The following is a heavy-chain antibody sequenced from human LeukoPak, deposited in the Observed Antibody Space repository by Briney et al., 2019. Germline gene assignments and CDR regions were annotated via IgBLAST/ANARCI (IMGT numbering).Heavy chain of an antibody. V-gene: IGHV1-69*13. Sequence: ASVKVSCKASGGTFSSYAISWVRQAPGQGLEWMGGIIPIFGTANYAQKLQGRVTITADESTSTAYMELSSLRSEDTAVYYCARKLLYYYDSSGYYPFDYWGQGTLVTVSS. CDR1: GGTFSSYA. D-gene: IGHD3-22*01. J-gene: IGHJ4*02. CDR2: IIPIFGTA. CDR3: ARKLLYYYDSSGYYPFDY.